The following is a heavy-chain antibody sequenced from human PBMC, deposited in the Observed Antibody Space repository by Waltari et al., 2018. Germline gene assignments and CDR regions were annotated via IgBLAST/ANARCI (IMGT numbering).Heavy chain of an antibody. D-gene: IGHD1-26*01. CDR2: IYPRGTDT. J-gene: IGHJ3*01. CDR3: ARELIWPGELGPFDL. Sequence: EVQLVQSGTQVKKPGESLRISCKASGYSFTSYWIGWVRQMPGKGMGWMGIIYPRGTDTRYTPSSQGRVTISADKSTGTAYLQFSSLTASDTAMYFCARELIWPGELGPFDLWGQGTFVSVSS. V-gene: IGHV5-51*01. CDR1: GYSFTSYW.